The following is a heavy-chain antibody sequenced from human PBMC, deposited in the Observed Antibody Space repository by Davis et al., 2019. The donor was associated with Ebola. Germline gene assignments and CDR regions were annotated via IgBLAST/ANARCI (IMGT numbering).Heavy chain of an antibody. D-gene: IGHD2-2*02. CDR3: ARGSCSSTSCYTDYDY. Sequence: PGGSLRLSCAASGFTFSSYAMSWVRQAPGKGLEWVSAISGSGGSTYYADSVKGRFTISRDNSKNTLYLQMNSLRAEDTAVYYCARGSCSSTSCYTDYDYWGQGTLVTVSS. J-gene: IGHJ4*02. CDR2: ISGSGGST. CDR1: GFTFSSYA. V-gene: IGHV3-23*01.